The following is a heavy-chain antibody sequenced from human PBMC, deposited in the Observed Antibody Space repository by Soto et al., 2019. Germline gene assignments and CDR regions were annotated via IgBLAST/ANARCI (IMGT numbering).Heavy chain of an antibody. Sequence: QVQLVQSGAEVKKPGSSVKVSCKTSGGTFSSHALTWLRQAPRQGLEWMGGIIPMFGTTYTSQKFQGRVAISADETTSTLELSSLRSEDTAVYFCARCDVCYPGGDDAFDLWGQGTTVIVSS. D-gene: IGHD2-21*02. CDR2: IIPMFGTT. CDR3: ARCDVCYPGGDDAFDL. J-gene: IGHJ3*01. V-gene: IGHV1-69*01. CDR1: GGTFSSHA.